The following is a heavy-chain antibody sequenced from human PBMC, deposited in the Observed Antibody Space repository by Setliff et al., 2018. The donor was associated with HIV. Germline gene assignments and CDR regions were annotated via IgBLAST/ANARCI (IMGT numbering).Heavy chain of an antibody. CDR3: ARGVKGIATTGKYYFDY. V-gene: IGHV1-2*06. J-gene: IGHJ4*02. Sequence: ASVKVSCKTSGYAFSDYSIHWVRQAPGQGLEWVGRINPDSRGTNYAQTFQGRVTMTRDTSANTAYMEPSRLRSDDTAVFYCARGVKGIATTGKYYFDYWGQGTLVTVS. D-gene: IGHD6-13*01. CDR2: INPDSRGT. CDR1: GYAFSDYS.